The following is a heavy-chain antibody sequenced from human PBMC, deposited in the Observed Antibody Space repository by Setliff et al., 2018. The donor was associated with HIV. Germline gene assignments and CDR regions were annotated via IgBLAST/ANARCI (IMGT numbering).Heavy chain of an antibody. V-gene: IGHV4-61*09. Sequence: SETLSLTCTVSGDSISSGSYYRSWIRLPAGKGLEWIGQIHTTGSTNYNPSLKSRVTISIDTSKNQFSLKLNSVTATDTAVYYCAKRTFGSGRFDPWGQGTLVTVSS. CDR2: IHTTGST. CDR3: AKRTFGSGRFDP. J-gene: IGHJ5*02. D-gene: IGHD3-16*01. CDR1: GDSISSGSYY.